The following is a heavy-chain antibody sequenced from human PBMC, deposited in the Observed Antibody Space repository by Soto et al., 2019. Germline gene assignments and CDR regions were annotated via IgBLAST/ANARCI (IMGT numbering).Heavy chain of an antibody. CDR2: IYHSGST. CDR3: ARATGGFLVDY. J-gene: IGHJ4*02. V-gene: IGHV4-38-2*01. Sequence: PSETLSLTCAVSGYSISSGYYWGCIRQPPGKGLEWIGSIYHSGSTYYNPSLKSRVTISVDTSKNQFSLKLSSVTAADTAVYYCARATGGFLVDYWGQGTLVTVSS. D-gene: IGHD2-8*02. CDR1: GYSISSGYY.